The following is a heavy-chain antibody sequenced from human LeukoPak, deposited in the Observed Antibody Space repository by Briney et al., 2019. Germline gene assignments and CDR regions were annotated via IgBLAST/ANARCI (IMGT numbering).Heavy chain of an antibody. Sequence: ASVKVSCKASGYTFTSYDMNWVRQATGQGLEWMGWMNPNSGNTGYAQKFQGRVTMTRNTSISTAYMELSSLRSEDTAVYYCASLAVAEVRNAFDIWGQGKMVTVSS. V-gene: IGHV1-8*01. CDR1: GYTFTSYD. CDR3: ASLAVAEVRNAFDI. CDR2: MNPNSGNT. J-gene: IGHJ3*02. D-gene: IGHD6-19*01.